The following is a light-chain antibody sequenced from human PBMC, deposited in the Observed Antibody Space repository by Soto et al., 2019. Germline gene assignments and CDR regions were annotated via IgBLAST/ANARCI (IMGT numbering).Light chain of an antibody. V-gene: IGKV3-20*01. CDR3: RQCGNSWLT. CDR2: GAS. Sequence: EVVLTQSPNTLSLSPGESATLSCRASQAVSSTYLVWYQQKPGLAPRLLIYGASSRAPGNSDRFSGSGSGTDFTLTISRLEPEDFAVYYCRQCGNSWLTFGEGTKVEIK. J-gene: IGKJ1*01. CDR1: QAVSSTY.